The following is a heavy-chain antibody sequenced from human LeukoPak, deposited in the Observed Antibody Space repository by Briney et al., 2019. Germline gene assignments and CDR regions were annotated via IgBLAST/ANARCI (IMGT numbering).Heavy chain of an antibody. D-gene: IGHD6-19*01. J-gene: IGHJ4*02. CDR2: IWYDGSNK. Sequence: PERSLRLSCAASGFTFSSYGMHWVRQAPGKGLEWVAVIWYDGSNKYYADSVKGRFTISRDNSKNTLYLQMNSLRAEDTAVYYCAKDGRAPIAVAGTPFDYWGQGTLVTVSS. CDR1: GFTFSSYG. V-gene: IGHV3-33*06. CDR3: AKDGRAPIAVAGTPFDY.